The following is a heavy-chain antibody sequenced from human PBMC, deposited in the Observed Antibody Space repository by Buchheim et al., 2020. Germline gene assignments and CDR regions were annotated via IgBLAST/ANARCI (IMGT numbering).Heavy chain of an antibody. CDR3: AREHIAAAGNYYYYYGMDV. CDR2: IKQDGSEK. D-gene: IGHD6-13*01. Sequence: EVQLVESGGGLVQPGGSLRLSCAASGFTFSSYWMSWVRQAPGKGLEWVANIKQDGSEKYYVDSVKGRFTISRDNAKNSLYLQMNSLRAEDTAVYYCAREHIAAAGNYYYYYGMDVWGQGTT. V-gene: IGHV3-7*01. J-gene: IGHJ6*02. CDR1: GFTFSSYW.